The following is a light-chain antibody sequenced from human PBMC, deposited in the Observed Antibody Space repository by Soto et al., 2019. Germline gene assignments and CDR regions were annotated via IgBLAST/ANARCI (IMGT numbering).Light chain of an antibody. CDR1: QSVSSSY. CDR2: GTS. J-gene: IGKJ1*01. Sequence: EIVLTQSPGTLSLSPGERATLSCRASQSVSSSYLAWYQQKPGQAPRLLIYGTSSRATAIPDRFSGSGYGKDLTLTISRLEPEDLAVYYCQQYGSSSWTFGQGTKLEIK. V-gene: IGKV3-20*01. CDR3: QQYGSSSWT.